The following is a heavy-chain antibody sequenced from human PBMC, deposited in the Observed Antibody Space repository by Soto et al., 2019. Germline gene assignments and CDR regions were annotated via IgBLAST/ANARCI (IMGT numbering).Heavy chain of an antibody. CDR2: ITYDGNKK. Sequence: GSLRLSCSLSGFTFSSYGMHWVRQAQGKGLEWVAGITYDGNKKFIGDSMKGRFTISRDNSKNTVFLQMNSLTIEDTAVYYCANGLSSSSALMLAPVVPFDSWGQGTLVTVSS. CDR1: GFTFSSYG. D-gene: IGHD6-6*01. CDR3: ANGLSSSSALMLAPVVPFDS. J-gene: IGHJ4*02. V-gene: IGHV3-30*18.